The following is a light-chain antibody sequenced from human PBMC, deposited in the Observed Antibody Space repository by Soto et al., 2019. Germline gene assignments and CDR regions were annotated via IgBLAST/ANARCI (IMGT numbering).Light chain of an antibody. Sequence: EIVMTQSPATLSVSPGERATLSCRASQSVSSNLAWYQQKPGQAPRLLIYGASTRATGIPARFTGSGSRTDFTLTISSLEPEDFGVYYCQVYDRSPLFGGGTKVDIK. CDR2: GAS. CDR1: QSVSSN. V-gene: IGKV3-15*01. CDR3: QVYDRSPL. J-gene: IGKJ4*01.